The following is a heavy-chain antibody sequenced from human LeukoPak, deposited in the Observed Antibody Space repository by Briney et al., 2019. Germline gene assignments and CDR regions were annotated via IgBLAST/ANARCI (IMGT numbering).Heavy chain of an antibody. CDR1: GGSISYYY. CDR3: ARVWSSRKAFDI. CDR2: IYYSGST. J-gene: IGHJ3*02. Sequence: SETLSLTCTVSGGSISYYYWSWLRQPPGKGLKLIGYIYYSGSTNYNPSLKSRSTISGDTSKNEFSLKLASVTAADTAVYYCARVWSSRKAFDIWGQGTMVTVCS. V-gene: IGHV4-59*01. D-gene: IGHD3-16*01.